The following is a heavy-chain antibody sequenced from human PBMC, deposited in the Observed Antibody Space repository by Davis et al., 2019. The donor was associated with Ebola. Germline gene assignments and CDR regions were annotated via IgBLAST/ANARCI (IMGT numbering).Heavy chain of an antibody. CDR1: GFTFSSYW. J-gene: IGHJ4*02. D-gene: IGHD5-24*01. V-gene: IGHV3-7*03. Sequence: GESLKISCAASGFTFSSYWMSWVRQAPGKGLEWVANIKQDGSEKYYVDSVKGRFTISRDNAKNSLYLQMNSLRAEETAVYYCARARWLQSIYFDYWGQGTLVTVSS. CDR3: ARARWLQSIYFDY. CDR2: IKQDGSEK.